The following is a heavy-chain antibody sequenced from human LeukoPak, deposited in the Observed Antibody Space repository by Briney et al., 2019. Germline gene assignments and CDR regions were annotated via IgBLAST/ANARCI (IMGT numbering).Heavy chain of an antibody. Sequence: GASVKVSCKASGYTVTGYYMHWVRQAPGQGLEWMGWINPNSGGTNYAQKFQGRVTMTRDTSISTAYMELSRLRSDDTAVYYCARAIAVAGRSDYWGQGTLVTVSS. CDR3: ARAIAVAGRSDY. J-gene: IGHJ4*02. CDR2: INPNSGGT. D-gene: IGHD6-19*01. V-gene: IGHV1-2*02. CDR1: GYTVTGYY.